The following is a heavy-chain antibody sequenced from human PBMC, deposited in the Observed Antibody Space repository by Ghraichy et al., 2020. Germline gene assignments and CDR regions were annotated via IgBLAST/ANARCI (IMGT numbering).Heavy chain of an antibody. CDR1: GFTCSVHY. Sequence: GGSRRLSCVASGFTCSVHYMDWVRQAPGKGLEWVGRSRNKANRYTTEYAASVKGRFTISRDESSNSVYLEMNSLQAEDTAMYYCGRVGGTTLTHSYMDVWGKGTTVTVSS. J-gene: IGHJ6*03. V-gene: IGHV3-72*01. CDR3: GRVGGTTLTHSYMDV. D-gene: IGHD1-1*01. CDR2: SRNKANRYTT.